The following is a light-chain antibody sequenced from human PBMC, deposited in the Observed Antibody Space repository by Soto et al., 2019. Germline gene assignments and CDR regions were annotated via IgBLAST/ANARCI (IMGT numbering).Light chain of an antibody. J-gene: IGKJ1*01. CDR1: QSVDYNN. CDR2: HAS. V-gene: IGKV3-20*01. Sequence: EIVLTQSPGTLSLSPGERATLSCRASQSVDYNNLAWYQQKPGQAPRLLISHASRRATGIPDRFSGSGSGTDFTLTISRLEPEDFAVYHCQQLGNSPGTFGQGTRVEIK. CDR3: QQLGNSPGT.